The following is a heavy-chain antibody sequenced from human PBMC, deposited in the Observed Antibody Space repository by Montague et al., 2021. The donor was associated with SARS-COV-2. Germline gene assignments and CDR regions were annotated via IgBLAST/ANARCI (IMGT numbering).Heavy chain of an antibody. Sequence: SETLSLTCTVSGDSISIYYWSWIRQPPGKGLEWIGYVYYSGSTNYNPSLKSRATISVDTPKNQFSLKLMSVTAADTAVYYCARGERGAWYNHYFDYWGQGALVTVSS. CDR1: GDSISIYY. J-gene: IGHJ4*02. D-gene: IGHD6-19*01. V-gene: IGHV4-59*13. CDR2: VYYSGST. CDR3: ARGERGAWYNHYFDY.